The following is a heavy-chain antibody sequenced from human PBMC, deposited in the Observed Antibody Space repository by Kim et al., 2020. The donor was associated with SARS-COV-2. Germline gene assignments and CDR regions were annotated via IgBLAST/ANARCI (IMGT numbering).Heavy chain of an antibody. CDR1: GGSISSGSYY. D-gene: IGHD3-22*01. CDR3: AREPDYDSSGYYSHAFDI. CDR2: IYTSGST. J-gene: IGHJ3*02. Sequence: SETLSLTCTVSGGSISSGSYYWSWIRQPAGKGLEWIGRIYTSGSTNYNPSLKSRVTISVDTSKNQFSLKLSSVTAADTAVYYCAREPDYDSSGYYSHAFDIWGQGTMVTVSS. V-gene: IGHV4-61*02.